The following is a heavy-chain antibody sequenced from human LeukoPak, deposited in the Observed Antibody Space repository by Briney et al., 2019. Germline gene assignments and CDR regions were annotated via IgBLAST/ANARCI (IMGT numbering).Heavy chain of an antibody. D-gene: IGHD4-17*01. V-gene: IGHV1-18*01. Sequence: GASVTVSCTASGYTFTSYGISRVRQAPGQGLEWMGWISAYNGNTNYAQKLQGRVTMTTDTSTSTAYMELRSLRSDDTAVYYCATYDYGRLDYWGQGTLVTVSS. CDR1: GYTFTSYG. CDR3: ATYDYGRLDY. CDR2: ISAYNGNT. J-gene: IGHJ4*02.